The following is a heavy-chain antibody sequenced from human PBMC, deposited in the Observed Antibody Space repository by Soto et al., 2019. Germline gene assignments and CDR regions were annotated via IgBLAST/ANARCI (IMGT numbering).Heavy chain of an antibody. CDR2: INPNSGGT. CDR1: GYTFTGYY. CDR3: AGWGSTSSATMNWFDP. Sequence: ASVKVSCKASGYTFTGYYMHWVRQAPGQGLEWMGWINPNSGGTNYAQKFQGWVTMTRDTSISTAYMELSRLRSDDTAVYYCAGWGSTSSATMNWFDPGGREPLVTFSS. D-gene: IGHD2-2*01. V-gene: IGHV1-2*04. J-gene: IGHJ5*02.